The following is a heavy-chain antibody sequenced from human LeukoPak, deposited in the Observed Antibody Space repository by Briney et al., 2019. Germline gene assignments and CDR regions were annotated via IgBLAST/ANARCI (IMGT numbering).Heavy chain of an antibody. CDR2: IYYRGST. J-gene: IGHJ3*02. Sequence: SQTLSLTCNASGGSINSAGYYWSWIRQAPGKDLEWIGYIYYRGSTYHSPSIKSRLTISLDTSKTQFSLKLSSVTAADTAVYYCARGSSNWSNAFDIWGQGTMVIVSS. V-gene: IGHV4-30-4*01. D-gene: IGHD6-13*01. CDR3: ARGSSNWSNAFDI. CDR1: GGSINSAGYY.